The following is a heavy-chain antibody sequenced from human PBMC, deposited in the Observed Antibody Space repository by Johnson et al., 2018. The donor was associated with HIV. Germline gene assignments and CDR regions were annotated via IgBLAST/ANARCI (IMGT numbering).Heavy chain of an antibody. V-gene: IGHV3-NL1*01. CDR3: ARDLRFDRLVQGRVIISGVFDI. Sequence: QVQLVESGGGVVQPGRSLRLSCAASGFKYAASGLAFSNYAVKWVSHTPGGDGGTSFADSVRGRYIISRDNSKNTLFLQMNSLRTEDTAVYSCARDLRFDRLVQGRVIISGVFDIWGQGTMVTVSS. CDR1: GFKYA. J-gene: IGHJ3*02. CDR2: TPGGDGGT. D-gene: IGHD3-10*01.